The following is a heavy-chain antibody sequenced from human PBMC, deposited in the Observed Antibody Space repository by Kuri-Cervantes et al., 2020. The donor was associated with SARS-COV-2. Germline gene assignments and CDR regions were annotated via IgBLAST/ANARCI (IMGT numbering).Heavy chain of an antibody. CDR2: ISSSSSYI. Sequence: GGSLRLSCAASGFTFSSYSMNWVRQAPGKGLEWVSSISSSSSYIYYADSVKGRFTISRDNAKNSLYLQMNSLRAEDTAVYYCTSRIAVAGMIDYWGQGTLVTVSS. D-gene: IGHD6-19*01. CDR1: GFTFSSYS. V-gene: IGHV3-21*01. CDR3: TSRIAVAGMIDY. J-gene: IGHJ4*02.